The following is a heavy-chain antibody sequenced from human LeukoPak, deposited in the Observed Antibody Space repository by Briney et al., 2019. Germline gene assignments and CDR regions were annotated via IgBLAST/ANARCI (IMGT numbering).Heavy chain of an antibody. CDR2: MNPNSGNT. CDR3: ARGRSSSSGGGWFDY. D-gene: IGHD6-6*01. Sequence: ASVKASCKASGYTFTSYDINWVRQATGQGLEWMGWMNPNSGNTGYAQKFQGRVTITRNTSISTAYMELSSLRSEDTAVYYCARGRSSSSGGGWFDYWGQGTLVTVSS. V-gene: IGHV1-8*03. CDR1: GYTFTSYD. J-gene: IGHJ4*02.